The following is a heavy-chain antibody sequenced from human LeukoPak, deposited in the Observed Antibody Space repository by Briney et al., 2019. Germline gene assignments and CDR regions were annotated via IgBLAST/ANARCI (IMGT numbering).Heavy chain of an antibody. D-gene: IGHD2-2*01. CDR3: ARLDIVVGVNY. CDR2: IYYSGST. CDR1: GDSISSYY. V-gene: IGHV4-39*01. J-gene: IGHJ4*02. Sequence: SETLSLTCTVSGDSISSYYWGWIRQPPGKGLEWIGSIYYSGSTYYNPSLKSRVTISVDTSKNQFSLKLSSVTAADTAVYYCARLDIVVGVNYWGQGTLVTVSS.